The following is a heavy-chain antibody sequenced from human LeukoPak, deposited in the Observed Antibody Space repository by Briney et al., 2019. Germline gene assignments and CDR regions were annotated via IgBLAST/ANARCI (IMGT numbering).Heavy chain of an antibody. CDR1: GFTFSSSG. D-gene: IGHD2-15*01. CDR2: ILYNGSNK. J-gene: IGHJ5*02. Sequence: GGSLRLSCAASGFTFSSSGMHWVRQAPGKGLEWVAVILYNGSNKSYADSAKGRFTISRDNSKTTLYLQMNSLRVEDTAVYYCARAGGYCSGGSCYRGYSWFDPWGQGTLATVSS. V-gene: IGHV3-33*01. CDR3: ARAGGYCSGGSCYRGYSWFDP.